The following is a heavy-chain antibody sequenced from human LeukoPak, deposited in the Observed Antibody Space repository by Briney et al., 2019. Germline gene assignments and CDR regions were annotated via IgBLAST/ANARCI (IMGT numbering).Heavy chain of an antibody. V-gene: IGHV4-39*01. J-gene: IGHJ5*02. Sequence: SETLSLTCTVSGGSISSSIYSGGGFRHPPGKGLEGIGRIYYSGSTYYNPSLKSRVTISVDTSKNQFSLKLSSVTAADTAVYYRARQARVPAAISSWAFDPWGQGTLVTVSS. CDR1: GGSISSSIYS. CDR2: IYYSGST. CDR3: ARQARVPAAISSWAFDP. D-gene: IGHD2-2*01.